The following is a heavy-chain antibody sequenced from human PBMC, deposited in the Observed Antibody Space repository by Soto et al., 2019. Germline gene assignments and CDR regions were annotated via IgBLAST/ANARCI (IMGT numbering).Heavy chain of an antibody. CDR2: IYYSGST. V-gene: IGHV4-59*01. CDR3: VRGPAYYGMDV. J-gene: IGHJ6*02. Sequence: QVQLQESGPGLVKPSETLSLTCTVSGGSISSYYWSWIRQPPGKGLEWIGYIYYSGSTNYNPSLKSRVTISVDTSKNQFSLKLSSVTAADTAVYYCVRGPAYYGMDVWGQGTTVTVSS. CDR1: GGSISSYY.